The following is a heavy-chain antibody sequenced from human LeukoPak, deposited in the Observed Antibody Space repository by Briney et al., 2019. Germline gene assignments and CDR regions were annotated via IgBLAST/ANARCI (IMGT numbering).Heavy chain of an antibody. V-gene: IGHV1-2*02. CDR3: ARSNGRITMIVVVNPADY. Sequence: ASVKVSCKASGYTFTGYYMHWVRQAPGQGLEWMGWINLNSGGTNYAQKFQGSGTMTRDTSISTAYMELSRLRSDDTAVYYCARSNGRITMIVVVNPADYWGQGTLVTVSS. CDR2: INLNSGGT. J-gene: IGHJ4*02. D-gene: IGHD3-22*01. CDR1: GYTFTGYY.